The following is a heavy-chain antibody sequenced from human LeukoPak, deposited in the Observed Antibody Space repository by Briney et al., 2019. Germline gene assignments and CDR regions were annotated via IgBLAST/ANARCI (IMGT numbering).Heavy chain of an antibody. CDR2: IKQDGSEK. CDR1: GFTFSTYW. J-gene: IGHJ4*02. D-gene: IGHD6-19*01. CDR3: ASQYSSGWSTTLASKEY. V-gene: IGHV3-7*01. Sequence: GGSLRLSCTVSGFTFSTYWMSWVRQAPGEGLEWVANIKQDGSEKYYVDSVKGRFTISRDNAKNSLYLQMNSLRAEDTAVYYCASQYSSGWSTTLASKEYWGQGTLVTVSS.